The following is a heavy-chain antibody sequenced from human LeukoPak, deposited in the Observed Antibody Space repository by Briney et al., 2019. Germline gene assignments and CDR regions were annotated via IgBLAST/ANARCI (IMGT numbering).Heavy chain of an antibody. CDR3: ARLQYYYDSSGLTGNAFDI. CDR2: IYYSGST. Sequence: SETLSLTCTVSGGSISSSSHYWGWIRQPPGKGLEWIGSIYYSGSTYYNPSLKSRVTISVDTSKNQFSLKLSSVTAADTAVYYCARLQYYYDSSGLTGNAFDIWGQGTMVTVSS. CDR1: GGSISSSSHY. J-gene: IGHJ3*02. V-gene: IGHV4-39*01. D-gene: IGHD3-22*01.